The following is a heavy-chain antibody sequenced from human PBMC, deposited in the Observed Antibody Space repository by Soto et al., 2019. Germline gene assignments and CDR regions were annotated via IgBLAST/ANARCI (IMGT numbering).Heavy chain of an antibody. V-gene: IGHV4-39*01. CDR2: IYYSGST. Sequence: QLQLQESGPGLVKPSETLSLTCTVSGGSISSSSYYWGWIRQPPGKGLEWIGSIYYSGSTYYNPSLKSRVNISVDTSNNKFSLKLSYVTAADTAVYYCARTLFDYGEFHSRDDAFDIWGQGTMVTVSS. D-gene: IGHD4-17*01. CDR1: GGSISSSSYY. J-gene: IGHJ3*02. CDR3: ARTLFDYGEFHSRDDAFDI.